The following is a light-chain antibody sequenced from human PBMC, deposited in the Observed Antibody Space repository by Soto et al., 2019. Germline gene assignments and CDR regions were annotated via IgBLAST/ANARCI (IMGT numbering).Light chain of an antibody. V-gene: IGKV3-20*01. CDR3: QQYGGSPPYT. J-gene: IGKJ2*01. Sequence: EIVLTQSPGTLSLSPGERATLSCRASQSVSSSYLAWYQQKPGQAPRLLIYGASSRATGITDRFSGSGAGTDFTLAISGLDPEDFAVYYCQQYGGSPPYTFGQGTKLEIK. CDR2: GAS. CDR1: QSVSSSY.